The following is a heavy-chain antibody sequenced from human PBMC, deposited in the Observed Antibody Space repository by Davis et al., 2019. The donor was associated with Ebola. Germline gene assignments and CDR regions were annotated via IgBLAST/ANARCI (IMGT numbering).Heavy chain of an antibody. CDR2: INPQNGNT. J-gene: IGHJ4*02. D-gene: IGHD1-1*01. Sequence: ASVKVSCKASGYTFTNYGITWVRQAPGQGLEWMGWINPQNGNTNYAQNVQGRVIMTSDTATTTAYMEVGSLRSDDTAVYYCARAQFPTTSDHWGQGTLVTVSS. CDR1: GYTFTNYG. CDR3: ARAQFPTTSDH. V-gene: IGHV1-18*04.